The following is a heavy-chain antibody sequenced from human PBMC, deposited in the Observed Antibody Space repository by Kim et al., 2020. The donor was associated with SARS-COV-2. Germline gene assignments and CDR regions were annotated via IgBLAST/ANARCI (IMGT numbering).Heavy chain of an antibody. Sequence: YPETAKRRYTISRDDSKNTAYLPMNSLKTVDTAVYYCTSPSPQLVEFDYWGQGTLVTVSS. D-gene: IGHD6-13*01. V-gene: IGHV3-73*01. CDR3: TSPSPQLVEFDY. J-gene: IGHJ4*02.